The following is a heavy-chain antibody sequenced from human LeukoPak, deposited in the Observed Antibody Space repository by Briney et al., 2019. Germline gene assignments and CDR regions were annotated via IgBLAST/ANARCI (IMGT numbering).Heavy chain of an antibody. Sequence: GGSLRLSCAASGFTFSSYSMNWVRQAPGKGREWVSYISSSSSTIYYADSVKGRFTISRDNAKNSLYLQVNSLRAEDTAVYYCARDVPPIAAADPFDYWGQGTLVTV. J-gene: IGHJ4*02. CDR3: ARDVPPIAAADPFDY. D-gene: IGHD6-13*01. CDR1: GFTFSSYS. V-gene: IGHV3-48*01. CDR2: ISSSSSTI.